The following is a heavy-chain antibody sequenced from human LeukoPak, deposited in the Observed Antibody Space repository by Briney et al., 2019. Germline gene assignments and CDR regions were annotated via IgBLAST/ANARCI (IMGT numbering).Heavy chain of an antibody. CDR3: ARALTIFGVVIRFDP. Sequence: PSETLSLTCTVSGGSISSYYWSWIRQPPGKGLEWIGFIYYSGSTNYNPSPKSRVTISVDTSKNQFSLKLSSVTAADTAVYYCARALTIFGVVIRFDPWGQGTLVTVSS. CDR2: IYYSGST. CDR1: GGSISSYY. D-gene: IGHD3-3*01. J-gene: IGHJ5*02. V-gene: IGHV4-59*01.